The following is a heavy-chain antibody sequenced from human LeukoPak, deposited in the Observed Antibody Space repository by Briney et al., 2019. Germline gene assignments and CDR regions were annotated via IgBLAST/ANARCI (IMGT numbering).Heavy chain of an antibody. Sequence: GGSLRLSCAASAVTFRNYAMSWVRQAPGKGLEWVAGISASDGSTYYADSVQGRFTISRDNSKNTLYLHINSLRAEDTATYYCAKDRTTVARIFDYWGQGTLVTVSS. CDR2: ISASDGST. CDR1: AVTFRNYA. J-gene: IGHJ4*02. V-gene: IGHV3-23*01. D-gene: IGHD1/OR15-1a*01. CDR3: AKDRTTVARIFDY.